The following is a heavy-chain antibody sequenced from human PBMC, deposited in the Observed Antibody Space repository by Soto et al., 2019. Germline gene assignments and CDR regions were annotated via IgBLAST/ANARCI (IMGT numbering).Heavy chain of an antibody. J-gene: IGHJ3*02. CDR1: GYTFTSYG. V-gene: IGHV1-18*01. CDR2: ISAYNGNT. D-gene: IGHD6-6*01. Sequence: ASVKVSCKASGYTFTSYGISWVRRAPGQGLEWMGWISAYNGNTNYAQKLQGRVTMTTDTSTSTAYMELRSLRSDDTAVYYGARDFRGYSSSSPVFDIWGQGTMVTVSS. CDR3: ARDFRGYSSSSPVFDI.